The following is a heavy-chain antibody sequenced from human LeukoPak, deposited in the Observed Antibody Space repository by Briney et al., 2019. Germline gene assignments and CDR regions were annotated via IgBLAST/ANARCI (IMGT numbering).Heavy chain of an antibody. Sequence: GGSLRLSCEASGFTFSSHWIYWVRQAPGKGLACVSRINNDGSGTTYADSVKGRFTISRDNAKRTVYLQMNSLRVEDTAVYYCARGGTYHAFDIWGQGTTVTVSS. CDR2: INNDGSGT. J-gene: IGHJ3*02. CDR1: GFTFSSHW. V-gene: IGHV3-74*01. CDR3: ARGGTYHAFDI. D-gene: IGHD1-26*01.